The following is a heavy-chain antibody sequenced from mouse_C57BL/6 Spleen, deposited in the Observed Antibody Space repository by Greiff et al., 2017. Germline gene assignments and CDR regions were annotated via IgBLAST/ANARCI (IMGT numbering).Heavy chain of an antibody. CDR3: ARSDGYYDY. Sequence: VKLMESGAELVRPGASVKLSCKASGYTFTDYYINWVKQRPGQGLEWIARIYPGSGNTYYNGKFKGKATLTAEKSSSTAYMQLSSLTSEDSAVYFCARSDGYYDYWGQGTTLTVSS. J-gene: IGHJ2*01. CDR1: GYTFTDYY. D-gene: IGHD2-3*01. CDR2: IYPGSGNT. V-gene: IGHV1-76*01.